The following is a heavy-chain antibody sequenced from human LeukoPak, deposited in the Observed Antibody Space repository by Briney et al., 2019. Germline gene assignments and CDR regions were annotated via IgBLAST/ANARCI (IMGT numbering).Heavy chain of an antibody. D-gene: IGHD5-18*01. Sequence: GGSLTLSCAASGFTFSTYSMNWVRQAPGKGLEWVSFISTGSSTIYYADSVKGRFTISRDNAKHSLYLQVNSLRDEDTAVYYCARVAEIQLWLRSAFDYWGQGTLVTVSS. V-gene: IGHV3-48*02. J-gene: IGHJ4*02. CDR1: GFTFSTYS. CDR3: ARVAEIQLWLRSAFDY. CDR2: ISTGSSTI.